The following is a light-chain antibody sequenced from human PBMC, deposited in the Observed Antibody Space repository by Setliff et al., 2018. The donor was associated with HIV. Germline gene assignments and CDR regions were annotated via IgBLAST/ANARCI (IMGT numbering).Light chain of an antibody. Sequence: QSVLTQPASVSGSPGQSITISCIGTSSDIGGYNYVSWYQHLPGKAPQLMIFEDNKRPSGVSNRFSGSKSGNTASLTISGLQAEDEADYYCCAYAGDSISIFGGGTK. J-gene: IGLJ2*01. CDR2: EDN. CDR3: CAYAGDSISI. CDR1: SSDIGGYNY. V-gene: IGLV2-23*01.